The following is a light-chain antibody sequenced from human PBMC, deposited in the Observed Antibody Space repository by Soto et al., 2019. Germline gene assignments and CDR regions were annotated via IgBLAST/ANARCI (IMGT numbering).Light chain of an antibody. Sequence: ETVLTQSPGTLSLSPGEGATLSCRASQTVGASQLAWYQQQPGQSPRLLIYGVSNRATDIPDRFGGSGSSAVLTLTISRLEPEGFSAYYCQQYSNPPHTFCQGTRVQI. CDR3: QQYSNPPHT. J-gene: IGKJ2*01. V-gene: IGKV3-20*01. CDR1: QTVGASQ. CDR2: GVS.